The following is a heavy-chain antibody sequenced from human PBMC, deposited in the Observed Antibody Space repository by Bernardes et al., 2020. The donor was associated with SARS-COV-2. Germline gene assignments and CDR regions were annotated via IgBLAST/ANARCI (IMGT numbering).Heavy chain of an antibody. V-gene: IGHV4-39*01. CDR2: IYYSGST. Sequence: SETLSLTCTVSGGSISSSSYYWGWIRQPPGKGLEWIGSIYYSGSTYYNPSLKSRVTISVDTSKNQFSLKLSSVTAADTAVYYCARQPRGWKNWFDPWGQGTLVTVSS. J-gene: IGHJ5*02. CDR1: GGSISSSSYY. D-gene: IGHD1-1*01. CDR3: ARQPRGWKNWFDP.